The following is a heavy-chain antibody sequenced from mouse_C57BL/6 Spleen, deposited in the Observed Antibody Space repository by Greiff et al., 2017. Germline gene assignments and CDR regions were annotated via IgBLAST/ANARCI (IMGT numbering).Heavy chain of an antibody. CDR1: GYTFTSYW. CDR2: IYPGSGST. Sequence: QVQLQQPGAELVKPGASVKMSCKASGYTFTSYWITWVKQRPGQGLEWIGDIYPGSGSTNYNEKFKSKATLTVDTSASTAYRQLSSLTSEDSAVYYCARWRSYGYYFDYWGQGTTLTVSS. D-gene: IGHD1-1*01. J-gene: IGHJ2*01. V-gene: IGHV1-55*01. CDR3: ARWRSYGYYFDY.